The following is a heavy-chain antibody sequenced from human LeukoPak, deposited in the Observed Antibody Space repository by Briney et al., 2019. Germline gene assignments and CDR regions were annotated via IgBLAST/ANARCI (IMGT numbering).Heavy chain of an antibody. Sequence: GGSLRLSCAASGFSFISYGMHWVRQAPGKGLEWVGVISDDGRNKKYADSVKGRFTISRDNSKDTLYLQMNSLRDEDTAVYYCAKRPSDYGNYVTYFDYWGQGTLVTVSS. CDR2: ISDDGRNK. J-gene: IGHJ4*02. CDR3: AKRPSDYGNYVTYFDY. CDR1: GFSFISYG. D-gene: IGHD4-11*01. V-gene: IGHV3-30*18.